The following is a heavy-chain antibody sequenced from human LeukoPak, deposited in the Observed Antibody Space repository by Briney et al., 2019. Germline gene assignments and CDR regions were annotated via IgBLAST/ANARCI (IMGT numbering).Heavy chain of an antibody. CDR1: GGSFSGYY. Sequence: SETLSLTCAVYGGSFSGYYWSWIRQPPGEGLEWIGEINHSGSTNYNPSLKSRVTISVDTSKNQFSLKLSSVTAADTAVYYCARGDYYDRSGYFDPWGQGTLVTVSS. J-gene: IGHJ5*02. CDR2: INHSGST. CDR3: ARGDYYDRSGYFDP. V-gene: IGHV4-34*01. D-gene: IGHD3-22*01.